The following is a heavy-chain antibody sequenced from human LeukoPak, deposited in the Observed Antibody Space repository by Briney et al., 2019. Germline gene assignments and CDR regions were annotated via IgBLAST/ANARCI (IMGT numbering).Heavy chain of an antibody. J-gene: IGHJ4*02. CDR1: GFTFSSYG. CDR2: IRYDGSNK. Sequence: GGSLRLSCAASGFTFSSYGMHWVRQAPGKGLEWVAFIRYDGSNKCYADSVKGRFTISRDNSKNTLYLQMNSLRTEDTAVYYCAKTMSPYYYDSSGFWGQGSLVTVSS. D-gene: IGHD3-22*01. CDR3: AKTMSPYYYDSSGF. V-gene: IGHV3-30*02.